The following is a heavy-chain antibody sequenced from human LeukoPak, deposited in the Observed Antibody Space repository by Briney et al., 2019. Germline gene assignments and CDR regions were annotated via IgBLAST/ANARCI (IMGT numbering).Heavy chain of an antibody. CDR2: IYSGGST. V-gene: IGHV3-53*05. CDR1: GFTVSSNY. J-gene: IGHJ4*02. Sequence: GSLRLSCAASGFTVSSNYMSWVRQAPGKGLEWVSVIYSGGSTYYADSVKGRFTISRDNAKNSLYLQMNSLRAEDMALYYCTKEPLDYWGQGTLVTVSP. CDR3: TKEPLDY.